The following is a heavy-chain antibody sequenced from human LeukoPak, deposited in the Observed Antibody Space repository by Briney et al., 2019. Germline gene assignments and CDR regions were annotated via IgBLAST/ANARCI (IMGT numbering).Heavy chain of an antibody. CDR2: IKPSSGGT. CDR1: GYTFTGYY. CDR3: ARERQQWLDYWFDP. V-gene: IGHV1-2*02. D-gene: IGHD6-19*01. Sequence: GASVKVTCKASGYTFTGYYIHWVRQAPGQGLEWMGWIKPSSGGTSYAQKFQGRVTMTRDTSISTAYMELSRLRSDDTAVYYCARERQQWLDYWFDPWGQGTLVTVSS. J-gene: IGHJ5*02.